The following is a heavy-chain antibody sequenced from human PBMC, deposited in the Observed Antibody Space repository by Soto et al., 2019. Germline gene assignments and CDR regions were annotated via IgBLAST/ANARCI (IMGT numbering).Heavy chain of an antibody. Sequence: SVKVSCKASGGTFSSYAISWVRQAPGQGLEWMGGIIPIFGTANYAQKFQGRVTITADESTGTAYMELSSLRSEDTAVYYCATTTNIVVVPAAAWLMDYWGQGTLVTVSS. CDR2: IIPIFGTA. J-gene: IGHJ4*02. CDR3: ATTTNIVVVPAAAWLMDY. D-gene: IGHD2-2*01. V-gene: IGHV1-69*13. CDR1: GGTFSSYA.